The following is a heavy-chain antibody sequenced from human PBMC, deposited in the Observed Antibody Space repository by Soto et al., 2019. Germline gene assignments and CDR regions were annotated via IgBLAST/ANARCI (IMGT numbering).Heavy chain of an antibody. CDR2: ILYDGSDK. D-gene: IGHD6-19*01. Sequence: GGSLRLSCAASGFTFSSYAMHWVRQAPGKGLEWVAVILYDGSDKYYADSVTGRFTISKGNSENTLYLQMNSLRVEDTAVYYCARDIVTSSGWCVSYYWGQGTLVTVSS. V-gene: IGHV3-30-3*01. CDR3: ARDIVTSSGWCVSYY. J-gene: IGHJ4*02. CDR1: GFTFSSYA.